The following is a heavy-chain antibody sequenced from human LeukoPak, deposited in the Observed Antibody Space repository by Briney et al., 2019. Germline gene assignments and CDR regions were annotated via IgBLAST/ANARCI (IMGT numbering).Heavy chain of an antibody. J-gene: IGHJ4*02. D-gene: IGHD4-23*01. V-gene: IGHV1-18*01. CDR1: GYTFTNYG. CDR3: ARAGPMDYGGNFNYFDY. CDR2: INTYNGNT. Sequence: ASVKVSCKASGYTFTNYGLSWVRQAPGQGLEWMGWINTYNGNTNYAQKLQGRVTMTTDTSTSTASMELRSLRSDDTAVYYCARAGPMDYGGNFNYFDYWGQGTLVTVSS.